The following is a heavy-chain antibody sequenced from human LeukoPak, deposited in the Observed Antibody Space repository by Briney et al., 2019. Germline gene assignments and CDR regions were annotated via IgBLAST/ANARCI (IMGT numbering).Heavy chain of an antibody. J-gene: IGHJ4*02. D-gene: IGHD3-10*01. CDR3: VRGSTHTTIKPFDY. Sequence: SETLSLTCTVSGGSISSGDYYWSWIRQPPGKGLEWIGYIYYSGSTYYNPSLKSRVTISVDTSKNQFSLKLSSVTAADTAVYYCVRGSTHTTIKPFDYWGQGTLVTVSS. CDR2: IYYSGST. V-gene: IGHV4-30-4*01. CDR1: GGSISSGDYY.